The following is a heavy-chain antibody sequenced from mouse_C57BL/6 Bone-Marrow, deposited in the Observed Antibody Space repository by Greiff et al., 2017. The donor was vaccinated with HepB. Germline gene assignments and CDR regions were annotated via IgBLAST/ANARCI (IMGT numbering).Heavy chain of an antibody. CDR3: ARQGGSWYVDV. CDR2: ISTGGGST. J-gene: IGHJ1*03. V-gene: IGHV5-12*01. CDR1: GFTFSDYY. Sequence: EVKLMESGGGLVQPGGSLKLSCAASGFTFSDYYMYWVRQTPEKRLEWVAYISTGGGSTYYPDTVKGRFTISRDNAKNTLYLQMSRLKSEDTAMYYCARQGGSWYVDVWGTGTTVTVSS.